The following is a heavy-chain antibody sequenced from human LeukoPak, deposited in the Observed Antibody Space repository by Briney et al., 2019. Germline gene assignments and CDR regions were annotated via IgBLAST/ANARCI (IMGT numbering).Heavy chain of an antibody. CDR3: ARDSRGSGPDFDY. CDR1: GGSINNYY. D-gene: IGHD1-26*01. Sequence: SETLSLTCTVSGGSINNYYWAWIRQPPGKGLEWIGYIYYSGTTAYNPSLESRVTISVDTSRNQFSLKLTSVTAADTAVYYCARDSRGSGPDFDYWGQGTLVTVSS. CDR2: IYYSGTT. J-gene: IGHJ4*02. V-gene: IGHV4-59*01.